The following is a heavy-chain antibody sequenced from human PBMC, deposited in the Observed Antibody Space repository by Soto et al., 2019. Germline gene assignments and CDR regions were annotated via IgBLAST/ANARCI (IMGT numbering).Heavy chain of an antibody. V-gene: IGHV3-74*01. D-gene: IGHD3-3*01. CDR1: GFTFSSYW. J-gene: IGHJ5*02. CDR3: ARESGITIFGVGTNWFDP. Sequence: EVQLVESGGGLVQPGGSLRLSCAASGFTFSSYWMHWVRQAPGKGLVWVSRINSEGSSTSYADSVKGRFTISRDNAKNTLYLQMNSLRAEDTAVYYCARESGITIFGVGTNWFDPWGQGTLVTVSS. CDR2: INSEGSST.